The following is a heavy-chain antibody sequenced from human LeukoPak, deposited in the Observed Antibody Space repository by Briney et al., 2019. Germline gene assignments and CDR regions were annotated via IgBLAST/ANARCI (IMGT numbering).Heavy chain of an antibody. CDR1: GGSISSYY. CDR3: ARGEYYDSYYYYYYMDV. D-gene: IGHD3-22*01. J-gene: IGHJ6*03. CDR2: IYYSGST. Sequence: PSETLSLTCTVSGGSISSYYWSWIRQPPGKGLEWIGYIYYSGSTNYNPSLKSRVTISVDTSKNQFSLKLSSVTAADTAVYYCARGEYYDSYYYYYYMDVWGKGTTVTISS. V-gene: IGHV4-59*01.